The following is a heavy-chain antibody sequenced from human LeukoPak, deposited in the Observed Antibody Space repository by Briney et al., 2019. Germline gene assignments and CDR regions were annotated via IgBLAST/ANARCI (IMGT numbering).Heavy chain of an antibody. D-gene: IGHD7-27*01. CDR2: INAGNGDT. Sequence: ASVNVSCKASGYTFTSYAMHWVRRAPGQRLEWMGWINAGNGDTKYSQKFQGRVTIARDTSASTAYMELSSLRSEDTAVYYCARGSGQTGESPYYFDYWGQGTLVTVSS. CDR3: ARGSGQTGESPYYFDY. V-gene: IGHV1-3*01. J-gene: IGHJ4*02. CDR1: GYTFTSYA.